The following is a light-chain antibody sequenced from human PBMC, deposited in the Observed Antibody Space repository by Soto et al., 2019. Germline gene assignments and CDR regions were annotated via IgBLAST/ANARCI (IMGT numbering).Light chain of an antibody. J-gene: IGKJ2*01. CDR2: AAS. V-gene: IGKV1-9*01. CDR3: QQLNAYPYT. CDR1: QGISSY. Sequence: IQLTQSPSSLSSSVGDRVTITCRASQGISSYFAWYQQKPGKAPKVLIYAASNLQNGVPPRFSGSGSGTYFTLTISRLQPEDFATYYCQQLNAYPYTFGQGTQLEIK.